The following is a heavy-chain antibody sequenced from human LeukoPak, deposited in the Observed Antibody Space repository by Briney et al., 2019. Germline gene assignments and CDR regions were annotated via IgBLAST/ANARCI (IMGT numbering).Heavy chain of an antibody. V-gene: IGHV3-30*18. D-gene: IGHD2-2*01. CDR3: AKDSAGGYCSSTSCSLDY. CDR1: GFTFSSYG. J-gene: IGHJ4*02. CDR2: IWYGGSNK. Sequence: PGRSLRLSCAASGFTFSSYGMHWVRQAPGKGLEWVAVIWYGGSNKYYADSVKGRFTISRDNSKNTLYLQMNSLRVEDTAVYYCAKDSAGGYCSSTSCSLDYWGQGTLVTVSS.